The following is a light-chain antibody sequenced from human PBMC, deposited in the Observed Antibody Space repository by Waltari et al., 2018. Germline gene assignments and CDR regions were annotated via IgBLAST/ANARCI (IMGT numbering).Light chain of an antibody. J-gene: IGKJ1*01. Sequence: EIVLTQSPGTLSLSPGARATLSCRASQSVSRALAWYQQKPGQAPRLLISGASNRATGIPDRFSGNGSVTDFSLTISSLEPEDFAVYYCQHYVRLPAAFGQGTKVEIK. V-gene: IGKV3-20*01. CDR3: QHYVRLPAA. CDR1: QSVSRA. CDR2: GAS.